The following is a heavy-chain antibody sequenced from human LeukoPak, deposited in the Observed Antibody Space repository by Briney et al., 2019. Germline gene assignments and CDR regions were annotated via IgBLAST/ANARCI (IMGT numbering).Heavy chain of an antibody. D-gene: IGHD3-3*01. CDR3: ARAFVPLYDFWSGYYTEASTYYFDY. CDR1: GFTFSSYW. Sequence: PGGSLRLSCAASGFTFSSYWMSWVRQAPGKGLEWLANIKQDGSEKYYVDSVKGRFTISRDNAKNSLYLQMNSLRAEDTAVYYCARAFVPLYDFWSGYYTEASTYYFDYWGQGTLVTVSS. J-gene: IGHJ4*02. CDR2: IKQDGSEK. V-gene: IGHV3-7*01.